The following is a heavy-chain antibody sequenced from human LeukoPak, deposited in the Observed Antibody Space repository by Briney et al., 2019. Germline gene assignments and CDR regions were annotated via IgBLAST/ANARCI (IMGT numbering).Heavy chain of an antibody. J-gene: IGHJ4*02. V-gene: IGHV3-48*04. CDR2: ISSSSSSTI. CDR1: GFTFSSYS. Sequence: GGSLRLSCAASGFTFSSYSMNWVRQAPGKGLEWVSYISSSSSSTIYYADSVKGRFTISRDNAKNSLYLQMYSLRAEDTAVYYCARDSVAYCGGDCSYYFDYWGQGTLVTVSS. D-gene: IGHD2-21*02. CDR3: ARDSVAYCGGDCSYYFDY.